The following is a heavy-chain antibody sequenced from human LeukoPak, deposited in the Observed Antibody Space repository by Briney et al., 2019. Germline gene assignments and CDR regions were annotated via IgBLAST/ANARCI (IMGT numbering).Heavy chain of an antibody. CDR1: GYTFTDYF. Sequence: GASVKVSCKASGYTFTDYFMHWVRQAPGQGLEWMGWINPNSGGTNFAQKFQGRVTMTRDTSISTAYMELSSLTSDDTAVYYCGRGIQSFDPWGQGTLVTVSS. CDR3: GRGIQSFDP. CDR2: INPNSGGT. V-gene: IGHV1-2*02. J-gene: IGHJ5*02.